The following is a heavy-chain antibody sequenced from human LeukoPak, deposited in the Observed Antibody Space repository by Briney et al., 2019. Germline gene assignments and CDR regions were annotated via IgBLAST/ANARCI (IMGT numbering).Heavy chain of an antibody. J-gene: IGHJ4*02. V-gene: IGHV4-59*12. Sequence: PSETLSLTCTVSGGSISSYYWNWIRQPPGKGLEWIGYIYYSGSTNYNPSLKSRVTISVDTSKNQFSLKLSSVTAADTAVYYCARGLVITLRYSNYPWGSPSYNYWGQGTLVTVSS. CDR3: ARGLVITLRYSNYPWGSPSYNY. CDR2: IYYSGST. CDR1: GGSISSYY. D-gene: IGHD4-11*01.